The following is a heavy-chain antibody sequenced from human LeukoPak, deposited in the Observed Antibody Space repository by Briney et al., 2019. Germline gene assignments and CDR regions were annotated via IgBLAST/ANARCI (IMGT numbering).Heavy chain of an antibody. CDR1: GFTFSSCS. V-gene: IGHV3-74*01. D-gene: IGHD5/OR15-5a*01. J-gene: IGHJ4*02. CDR2: INSDGNSI. Sequence: PWGSLRLSCEASGFTFSSCSMNWVRQAPGKGLVWVSHINSDGNSIYYADSVKGRFTISRDNAKSTMYLQMNSLRPEDTAVYYCARDRFSSVYYYFDYWGQGTLVTVSS. CDR3: ARDRFSSVYYYFDY.